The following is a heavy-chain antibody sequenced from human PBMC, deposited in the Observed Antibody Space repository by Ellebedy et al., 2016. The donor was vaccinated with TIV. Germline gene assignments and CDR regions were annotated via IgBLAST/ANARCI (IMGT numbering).Heavy chain of an antibody. D-gene: IGHD3-3*01. J-gene: IGHJ3*02. CDR2: INHSGST. V-gene: IGHV4-34*01. Sequence: MPSETLSLTCAVYGGSFSGYYWSWIRQPPGKGLEWIGEINHSGSTNYNPSLKSRVTISVDTSKNQFSLKLSSVTAADTAVYYCARDDQTGAYDIWGQGTVVTVSS. CDR1: GGSFSGYY. CDR3: ARDDQTGAYDI.